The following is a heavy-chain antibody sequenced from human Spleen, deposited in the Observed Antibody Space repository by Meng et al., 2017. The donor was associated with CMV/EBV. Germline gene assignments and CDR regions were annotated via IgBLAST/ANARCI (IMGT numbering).Heavy chain of an antibody. CDR1: SYW. CDR3: VVGNRLVVVPAVQGGYYFDY. J-gene: IGHJ4*02. V-gene: IGHV3-74*01. D-gene: IGHD2-2*01. Sequence: SYWMNWVRQAPGKGLVWVSRINSDGSSTSYADSVKGRFTISRDNAKNTLYLQMNSLRAEDTAVYYCVVGNRLVVVPAVQGGYYFDYWGQGTLVTVSS. CDR2: INSDGSST.